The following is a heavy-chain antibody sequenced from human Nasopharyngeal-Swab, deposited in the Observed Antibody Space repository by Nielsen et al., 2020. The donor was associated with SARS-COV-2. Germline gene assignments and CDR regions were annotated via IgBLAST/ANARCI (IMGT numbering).Heavy chain of an antibody. CDR1: GFTFSSYG. J-gene: IGHJ5*02. V-gene: IGHV3-33*01. CDR3: ARSEVPAATIVSEFDP. CDR2: IWYDGSNK. D-gene: IGHD2-2*01. Sequence: GESLKISCAASGFTFSSYGMHWARQAPGKGLEWVAVIWYDGSNKYYADSVKGRFTISRDNSKNTLYLQMNSLRAEDTAVYYCARSEVPAATIVSEFDPWGQGTLVTVSS.